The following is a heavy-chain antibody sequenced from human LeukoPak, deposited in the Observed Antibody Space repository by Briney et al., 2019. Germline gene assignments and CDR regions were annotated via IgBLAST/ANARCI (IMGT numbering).Heavy chain of an antibody. CDR2: IKQDGSET. D-gene: IGHD2-8*02. CDR3: ARDGGHSTDLDY. CDR1: GFTFSNRW. Sequence: GGSLRLSCEGSGFTFSNRWVNWVRRAPGKGLEWVAYIKQDGSETYYVDSVKGRFIISRDNTKNSLYLQMTSLRADDTAVYYCARDGGHSTDLDYWGQGILVTVSS. V-gene: IGHV3-7*01. J-gene: IGHJ4*02.